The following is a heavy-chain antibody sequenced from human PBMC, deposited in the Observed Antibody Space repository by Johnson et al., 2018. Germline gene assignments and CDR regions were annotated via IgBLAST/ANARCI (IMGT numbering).Heavy chain of an antibody. Sequence: QLVQSGGGVVQPGXSMRLSCVASGFTFSSYGMHWVRQAPGKGLEWVAVISYDGSNEYYADSVQGRFTISRDNSKNTLYLQMTSLRAEDTAVYYCAKGPQYYYDSCDMWGQGTMVTVSS. V-gene: IGHV3-30*18. CDR2: ISYDGSNE. D-gene: IGHD3-22*01. J-gene: IGHJ3*02. CDR3: AKGPQYYYDSCDM. CDR1: GFTFSSYG.